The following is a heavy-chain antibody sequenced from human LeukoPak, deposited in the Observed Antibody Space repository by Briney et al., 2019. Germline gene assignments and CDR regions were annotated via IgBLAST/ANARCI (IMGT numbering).Heavy chain of an antibody. CDR1: GFTFSSYS. J-gene: IGHJ4*02. D-gene: IGHD6-19*01. Sequence: GGSLRLSCAASGFTFSSYSMNWVRQAPGKGLEWVSSISSSSSYIYYADSVKGRFTISRDNAKNSLYLQMNSLRAEDTAVYYCARELHSSGRYKGDYWGQGTLVTVSS. CDR3: ARELHSSGRYKGDY. V-gene: IGHV3-21*01. CDR2: ISSSSSYI.